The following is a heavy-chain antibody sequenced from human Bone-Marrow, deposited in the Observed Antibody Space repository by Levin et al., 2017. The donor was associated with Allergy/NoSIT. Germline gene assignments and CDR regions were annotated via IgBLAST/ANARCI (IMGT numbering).Heavy chain of an antibody. CDR1: GDSLTPYY. D-gene: IGHD2-15*01. J-gene: IGHJ5*02. Sequence: KSSETLSLTCTVSGDSLTPYYWSWIRQSPGNGPEWIGNVYYTGRTNYNPSLKSRLTISVDTSKNQLFLDLTSVTAADTALYFCARIVWHEGSNWFDPWGQGTLVTVSP. CDR3: ARIVWHEGSNWFDP. V-gene: IGHV4-59*01. CDR2: VYYTGRT.